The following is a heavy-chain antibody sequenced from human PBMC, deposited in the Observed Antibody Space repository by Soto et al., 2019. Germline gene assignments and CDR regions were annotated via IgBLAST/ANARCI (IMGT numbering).Heavy chain of an antibody. Sequence: ASVKVSCKASGYTFTSYSMHWVLQAPGQRLEWMGWINAGNGNTKYSQKFQGRVTITRDTSASTAYMELSSLRSEDTAVYYCARPGGGYYYGMDVWGQGTTVTVSS. CDR2: INAGNGNT. CDR3: ARPGGGYYYGMDV. D-gene: IGHD2-15*01. J-gene: IGHJ6*02. V-gene: IGHV1-3*01. CDR1: GYTFTSYS.